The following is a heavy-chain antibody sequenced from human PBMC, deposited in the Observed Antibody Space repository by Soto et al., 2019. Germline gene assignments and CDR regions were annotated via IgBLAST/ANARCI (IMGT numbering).Heavy chain of an antibody. CDR1: GDTFNFYS. V-gene: IGHV1-69*02. J-gene: IGHJ4*02. D-gene: IGHD3-10*01. CDR2: VNPIVSMS. Sequence: QVQLVQSGAEVKRPGSSVKVSCKASGDTFNFYSINWVRQAPGLGLEWMGRVNPIVSMSNYAQKFQGRVTVTAGKAAGTVYMEVSSLRSEDTAIYYCASSYGSGYRAFDYWGQGALVTVSS. CDR3: ASSYGSGYRAFDY.